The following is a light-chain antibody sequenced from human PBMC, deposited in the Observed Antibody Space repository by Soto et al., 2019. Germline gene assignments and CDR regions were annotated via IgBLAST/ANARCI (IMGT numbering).Light chain of an antibody. CDR3: QQYSTWPPWT. CDR1: QSVSTN. CDR2: GAS. V-gene: IGKV3D-15*01. Sequence: IEMTQSPATLSVSPGQRATLSCRASQSVSTNLAWYQQKPGQAPRLLIYGASTRATGIPARFSGSGSGTEFALTISGLQSDDFAVYYCQQYSTWPPWTFGQGTRVDFK. J-gene: IGKJ1*01.